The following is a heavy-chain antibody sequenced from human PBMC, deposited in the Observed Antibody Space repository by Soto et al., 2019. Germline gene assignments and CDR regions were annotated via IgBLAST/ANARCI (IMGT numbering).Heavy chain of an antibody. D-gene: IGHD2-21*02. CDR2: IYPGDSDT. V-gene: IGHV5-51*01. CDR1: GYSFTSYF. J-gene: IGHJ6*02. Sequence: PGESLKISCKGSGYSFTSYFIGWVRQMPGKGLEWMGIIYPGDSDTRYSPSFQGQVTISADKSISTAYLQWSSLKASDTAMYYCATAYCGGDCYVYYYGMDVWGQGTTVTVSS. CDR3: ATAYCGGDCYVYYYGMDV.